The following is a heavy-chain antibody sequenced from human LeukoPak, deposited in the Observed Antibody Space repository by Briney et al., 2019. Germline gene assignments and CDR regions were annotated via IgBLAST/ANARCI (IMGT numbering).Heavy chain of an antibody. V-gene: IGHV4-39*01. Sequence: PSETLSLTCTVSGGSISSSSYYWGWIRQPPGKGLEWIGSIYYSGSTYYNPSLKSRVTISVDTSKNQFSLKLSSVTAADTDVYYCASERITMIVVVTSGAFDIWGQGTMVTVSS. CDR1: GGSISSSSYY. CDR3: ASERITMIVVVTSGAFDI. D-gene: IGHD3-22*01. CDR2: IYYSGST. J-gene: IGHJ3*02.